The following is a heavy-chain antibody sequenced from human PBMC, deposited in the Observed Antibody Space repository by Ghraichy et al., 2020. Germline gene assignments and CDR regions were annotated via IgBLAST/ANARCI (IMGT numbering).Heavy chain of an antibody. CDR2: ISSRRSYI. Sequence: GGSLRLSCAASGFTVSSYSMNWVRQAPGKGLECVSTISSRRSYIYYADSVKGRFTISRDNAKNSLYLQMNSLRVEDTAVYYCTRDSDFWNSMDVWGQGTTVTVSS. D-gene: IGHD3-3*01. CDR1: GFTVSSYS. V-gene: IGHV3-21*01. J-gene: IGHJ6*02. CDR3: TRDSDFWNSMDV.